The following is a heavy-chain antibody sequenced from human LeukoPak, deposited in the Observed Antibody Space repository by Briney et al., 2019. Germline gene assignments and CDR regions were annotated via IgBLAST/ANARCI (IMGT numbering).Heavy chain of an antibody. J-gene: IGHJ4*02. CDR3: AGAAGLGNYLIDY. CDR2: IWSDGSQA. CDR1: GFSFSGDA. V-gene: IGHV3-33*01. Sequence: TGGSLRLSCAASGFSFSGDAIHWVRQAPGKGLEWVALIWSDGSQAKYAGSVKGRFTVSRDNSKNTAFLQMSGLTVEDTAVYYCAGAAGLGNYLIDYWGQGTLVTVSS. D-gene: IGHD3-16*01.